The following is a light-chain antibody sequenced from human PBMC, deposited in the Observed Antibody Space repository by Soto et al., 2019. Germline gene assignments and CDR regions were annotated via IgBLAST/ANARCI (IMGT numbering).Light chain of an antibody. J-gene: IGKJ5*01. CDR2: DAF. V-gene: IGKV3-20*01. CDR3: QQYGGSPRT. CDR1: RSLDSGQ. Sequence: EIVLTQSPGTLSLSPGESATLSXRXSRSLDSGQLAWYQQKVGRAPRLLIHDAFIRATGIPDRFSGSGSGTDFTLTIARLEPEDFAVYYCQQYGGSPRTFGQGTRLEIK.